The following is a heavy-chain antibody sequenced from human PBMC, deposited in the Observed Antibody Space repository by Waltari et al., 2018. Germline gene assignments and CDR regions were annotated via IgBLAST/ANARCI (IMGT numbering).Heavy chain of an antibody. J-gene: IGHJ4*02. CDR2: FDPAGTYT. D-gene: IGHD6-19*01. V-gene: IGHV5-10-1*03. CDR1: GYSFPNHW. CDR3: ARHAFGNSGWHFFDY. Sequence: EVQLVQSGAEIKKPGESLRISCQGSGYSFPNHWITWVRQMPGKGLEWMGRFDPAGTYTNYSPSFQGHVTVSADKSISTAYLQWSSLKASDTAIYYCARHAFGNSGWHFFDYWGQGTLVTVSS.